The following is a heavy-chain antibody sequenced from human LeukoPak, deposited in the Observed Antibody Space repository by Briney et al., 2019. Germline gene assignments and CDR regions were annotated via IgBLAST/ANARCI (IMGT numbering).Heavy chain of an antibody. CDR1: GYTFTSYG. Sequence: ASVKVSCKASGYTFTSYGISWVRQAPGQGLEWMGWISAYNGNTNYAQKLQGRVTMTTDTSTSTAYMELRSLRSDDTAVYYCARPQLGFNWNYNYYMDVWGKGTTVTVSS. V-gene: IGHV1-18*01. CDR3: ARPQLGFNWNYNYYMDV. J-gene: IGHJ6*03. D-gene: IGHD1-20*01. CDR2: ISAYNGNT.